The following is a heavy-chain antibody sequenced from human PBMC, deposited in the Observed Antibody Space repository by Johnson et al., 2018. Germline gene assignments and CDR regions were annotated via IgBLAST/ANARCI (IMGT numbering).Heavy chain of an antibody. CDR1: GFTFSSYA. V-gene: IGHV3-30-3*01. CDR2: ISYDGSKK. CDR3: ASDSHYQGYYYYMDV. Sequence: QVQLVESGGGVVQXGRSLRLSCAASGFTFSSYAMHWVRQAPGKGLEWVAVISYDGSKKYYADSVKGRFTISRDNSKNTLYLQMNSQKAEDTAVYYCASDSHYQGYYYYMDVGGKGTTVNVSS. J-gene: IGHJ6*03. D-gene: IGHD1-26*01.